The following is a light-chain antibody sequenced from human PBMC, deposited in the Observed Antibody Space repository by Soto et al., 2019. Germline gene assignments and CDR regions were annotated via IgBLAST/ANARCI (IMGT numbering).Light chain of an antibody. V-gene: IGLV2-14*03. Sequence: QSALTQPASVSGSPGQSITISCTGTSSDVGGYNYVSWYQQHPGKVPKLIIYDVTVRPSGVSTRFSGSKSGTTASLTISGLQAEDEADYFCNSYGGNNYVLFGSGTKLTVL. CDR3: NSYGGNNYVL. CDR1: SSDVGGYNY. J-gene: IGLJ3*02. CDR2: DVT.